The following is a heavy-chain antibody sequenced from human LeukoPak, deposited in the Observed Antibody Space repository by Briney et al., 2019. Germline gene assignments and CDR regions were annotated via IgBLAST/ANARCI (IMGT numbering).Heavy chain of an antibody. Sequence: PGGSLRLSCAASGFTFSSYSMNWVRQAPGKGLEWVSSISSSISYIYYADSVKGRFTISRDNTKNSLYLQMNSLRAEDTAVYYCARDLTSYYYDSSGYYPFDYWGQGTLVTVSS. J-gene: IGHJ4*02. CDR2: ISSSISYI. CDR1: GFTFSSYS. CDR3: ARDLTSYYYDSSGYYPFDY. D-gene: IGHD3-22*01. V-gene: IGHV3-21*01.